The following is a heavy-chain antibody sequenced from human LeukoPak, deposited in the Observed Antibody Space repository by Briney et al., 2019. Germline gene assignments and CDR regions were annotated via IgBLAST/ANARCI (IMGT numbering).Heavy chain of an antibody. D-gene: IGHD2-15*01. Sequence: ASVKVSCKASGYTFISYGISWVRQAPGQGLEWMGWISVYNGNTNYAQKFQGRVTMTRDTSISTAYMELSRLRSDDTAVYYCARAMVVAACDYWGQGTLVTVSS. CDR2: ISVYNGNT. CDR1: GYTFISYG. J-gene: IGHJ4*02. CDR3: ARAMVVAACDY. V-gene: IGHV1-18*01.